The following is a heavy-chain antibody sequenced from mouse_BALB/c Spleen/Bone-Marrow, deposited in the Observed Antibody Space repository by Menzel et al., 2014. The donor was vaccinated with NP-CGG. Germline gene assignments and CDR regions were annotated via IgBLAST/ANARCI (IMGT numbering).Heavy chain of an antibody. CDR3: ARVVTTATLYWYFDV. J-gene: IGHJ1*01. CDR2: ISDGGSYT. V-gene: IGHV5-4*02. Sequence: EVKVVESGGGLVKPGGSLKLSCAASGFTFSDYYMYWVRQTPEKRLEWVATISDGGSYTYYPDSVKGRFTISRDNAKNNLYLQMNSLKSEDTAMYYCARVVTTATLYWYFDVWGAGTTVTVSS. CDR1: GFTFSDYY. D-gene: IGHD1-2*01.